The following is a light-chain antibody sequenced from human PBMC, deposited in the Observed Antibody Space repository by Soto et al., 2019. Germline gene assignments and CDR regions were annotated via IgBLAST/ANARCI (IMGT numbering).Light chain of an antibody. CDR1: QSVSSY. J-gene: IGKJ2*01. Sequence: EIVLTQSPGTLSLSPGERATLSCRASQSVSSYLAWYQQKPGQATRLLIYGASSRATGIPDRFSGSGSGTDFTLTISRLEPEDFAVYYCQQYDSSPPTFGQGTKLEIK. CDR3: QQYDSSPPT. CDR2: GAS. V-gene: IGKV3-20*01.